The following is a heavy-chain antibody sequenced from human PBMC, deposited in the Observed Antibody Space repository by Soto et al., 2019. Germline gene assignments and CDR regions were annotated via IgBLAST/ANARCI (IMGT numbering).Heavy chain of an antibody. V-gene: IGHV4-59*11. CDR2: IYRGGST. Sequence: SETLSLTCSVSGDSIRNLYLSWIRQPLGKGLEWIGYIYRGGSTKYNPSLKSRLTMSADTSKNQFSLKLTSVTAADTAVYYCARTLEYGHMGVWGNGTSVTVSS. J-gene: IGHJ6*03. CDR1: GDSIRNLY. CDR3: ARTLEYGHMGV. D-gene: IGHD4-17*01.